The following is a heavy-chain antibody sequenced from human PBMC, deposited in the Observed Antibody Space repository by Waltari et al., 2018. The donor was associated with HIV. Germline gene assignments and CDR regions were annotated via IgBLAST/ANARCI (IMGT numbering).Heavy chain of an antibody. CDR2: ISGSCGST. CDR1: GFTFSSYN. Sequence: EVQLVESGGGLVKPGGSLRLSCEGSGFTFSSYNMNWVRRAPGKWLGWVSAISGSCGSTYYADSVKGRFTISRDNSKNTLYLQMNSLRAEDTAVYYCAKDPGSGSYYPDYWGQGTLVTVSS. J-gene: IGHJ4*02. D-gene: IGHD1-26*01. CDR3: AKDPGSGSYYPDY. V-gene: IGHV3-23*04.